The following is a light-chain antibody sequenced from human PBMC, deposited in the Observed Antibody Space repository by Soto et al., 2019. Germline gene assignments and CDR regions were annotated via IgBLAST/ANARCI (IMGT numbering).Light chain of an antibody. V-gene: IGKV3-11*01. CDR1: QSVSSY. Sequence: EIVLTQSPATLSLSPGERATLSCRASQSVSSYLAWYQQKPGQAPRLLIYDASNTATGIPARFSGSGSGTDFTLTISSLEPEDFAVYYCQQRSNWPITFGQGTLLEIK. J-gene: IGKJ5*01. CDR3: QQRSNWPIT. CDR2: DAS.